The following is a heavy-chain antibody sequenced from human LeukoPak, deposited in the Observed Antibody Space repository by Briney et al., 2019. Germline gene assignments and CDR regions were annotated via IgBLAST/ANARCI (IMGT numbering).Heavy chain of an antibody. CDR3: AKSHGYSYGFDY. CDR2: ISGSGGST. D-gene: IGHD5-18*01. Sequence: QAGGSLRLSCAASGFTFSSYAMSWVRQAPGKGLEWVSAISGSGGSTYYADSVKGRFTISRDNSKNTLYLQMNSLRAEDTAVYYCAKSHGYSYGFDYWGQGTLVTVSS. V-gene: IGHV3-23*01. J-gene: IGHJ4*02. CDR1: GFTFSSYA.